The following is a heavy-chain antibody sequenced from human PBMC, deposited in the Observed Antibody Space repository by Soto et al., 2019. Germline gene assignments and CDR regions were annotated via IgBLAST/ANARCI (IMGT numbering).Heavy chain of an antibody. Sequence: QVQLVDSGGGVVQPGRSLRLSCAASGFTFSSHGMLWVRQAPGKGLEWVAVISYDGSNKYYADSVKGRFTISRDNSKNTLFLQMNSLRAEDTAVYFCANDRDGYNVPFDSWGQGALVTVSS. CDR3: ANDRDGYNVPFDS. CDR1: GFTFSSHG. V-gene: IGHV3-30*18. D-gene: IGHD1-1*01. CDR2: ISYDGSNK. J-gene: IGHJ4*02.